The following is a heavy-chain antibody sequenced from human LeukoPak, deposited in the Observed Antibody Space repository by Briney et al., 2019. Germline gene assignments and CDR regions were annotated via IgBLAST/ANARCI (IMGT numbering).Heavy chain of an antibody. Sequence: GASVKVSCKASGYTFTGYYMHWVRQAPGQGLEWMGWINPNSGGTNYAQKFQGRVTMTRDTSISTAYMELSRLRSDDTAVYYCARGYRSSTSCYAGRDYYYYGMDVWGQGTTVTVSS. J-gene: IGHJ6*02. CDR3: ARGYRSSTSCYAGRDYYYYGMDV. D-gene: IGHD2-2*01. CDR2: INPNSGGT. CDR1: GYTFTGYY. V-gene: IGHV1-2*02.